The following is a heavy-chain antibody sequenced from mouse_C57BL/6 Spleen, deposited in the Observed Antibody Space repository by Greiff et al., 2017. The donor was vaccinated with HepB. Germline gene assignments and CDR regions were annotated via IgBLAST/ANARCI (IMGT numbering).Heavy chain of an antibody. CDR1: GFTFSDYY. CDR2: INYDGSST. D-gene: IGHD1-1*01. V-gene: IGHV5-16*01. CDR3: ARGGTTEGFAY. Sequence: VQLKQSEGGLVQPGSSMKLSCTASGFTFSDYYMAWVRQVPEKGLEWVANINYDGSSTYYLDSLKSRFIISRDNAKNILYLQMSSLKSEDTATYYCARGGTTEGFAYWGQGTLVTVSA. J-gene: IGHJ3*01.